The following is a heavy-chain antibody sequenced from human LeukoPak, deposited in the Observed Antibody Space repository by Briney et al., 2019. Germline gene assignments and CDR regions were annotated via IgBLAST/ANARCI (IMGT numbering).Heavy chain of an antibody. CDR1: GFTFSSYS. J-gene: IGHJ4*02. CDR2: ISSSSNYI. CDR3: AKDLSGSFDY. Sequence: GGSLRLSCAASGFTFSSYSMNWVRQAPGKGLEWVSSISSSSNYIHYAESVKGRFTISRDNAKNSLDLQMNSLRAEDTAVYYCAKDLSGSFDYWGQGTLVTVSS. D-gene: IGHD1-26*01. V-gene: IGHV3-21*01.